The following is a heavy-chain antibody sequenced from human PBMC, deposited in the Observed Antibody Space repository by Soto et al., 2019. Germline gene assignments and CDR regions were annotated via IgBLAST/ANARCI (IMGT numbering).Heavy chain of an antibody. V-gene: IGHV4-34*01. D-gene: IGHD6-13*01. CDR1: GGSFSGYY. CDR2: INHSGST. J-gene: IGHJ4*02. CDR3: ARYTTYSSSWYDY. Sequence: PSETLSLTCAVYGGSFSGYYWSWIRQPPGKGLEWIGEINHSGSTNYNPSLKSRVTISVDTSKNQFSLKLSSVTAADTAVYYCARYTTYSSSWYDYWGQGTLVIVSS.